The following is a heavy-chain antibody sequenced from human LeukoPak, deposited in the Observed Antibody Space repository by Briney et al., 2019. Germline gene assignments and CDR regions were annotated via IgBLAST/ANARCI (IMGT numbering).Heavy chain of an antibody. Sequence: SETLSLTCVVYGGLFSGYYWSWIRQSPGKGLEWIGEITHTGTTNYKSSLESRVTISVDRAKNQLSLQLNSVTAADTAVYYCATSDTVSTYNWFDPWGQGTLVTVSS. D-gene: IGHD5/OR15-5a*01. CDR3: ATSDTVSTYNWFDP. CDR1: GGLFSGYY. J-gene: IGHJ5*02. V-gene: IGHV4-34*01. CDR2: ITHTGTT.